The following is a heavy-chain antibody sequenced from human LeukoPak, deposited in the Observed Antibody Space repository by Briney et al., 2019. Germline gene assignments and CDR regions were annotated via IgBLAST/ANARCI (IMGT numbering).Heavy chain of an antibody. V-gene: IGHV1-8*01. Sequence: ASVKVSCKASGYTFTSYDINWVRQATGQGLEWMGWMNPNSGNTGYAQKFQGRDTMTRNTSISTAYMELSSLRSEDTAVYYCARGGWLRGGDYFDYWGQGTLVTVSS. CDR1: GYTFTSYD. CDR2: MNPNSGNT. CDR3: ARGGWLRGGDYFDY. J-gene: IGHJ4*02. D-gene: IGHD3-22*01.